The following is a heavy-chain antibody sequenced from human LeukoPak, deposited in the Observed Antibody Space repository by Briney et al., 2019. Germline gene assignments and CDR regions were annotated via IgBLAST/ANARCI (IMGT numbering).Heavy chain of an antibody. J-gene: IGHJ4*02. Sequence: GASVKVSCKVSGYTLTELSMHRVRQAPGKGLEWMGGFDPEDGETIYAQKFQGRVTMTEDTSTDTAYMELSSLRSEDTAVYYCATPLGNWNDVYYFDYWGQGTLVTVSS. V-gene: IGHV1-24*01. CDR2: FDPEDGET. D-gene: IGHD1-1*01. CDR3: ATPLGNWNDVYYFDY. CDR1: GYTLTELS.